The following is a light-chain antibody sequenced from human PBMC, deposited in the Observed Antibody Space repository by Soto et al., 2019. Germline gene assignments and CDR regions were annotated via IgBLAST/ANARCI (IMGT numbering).Light chain of an antibody. CDR1: QGVSNY. V-gene: IGKV3-11*01. Sequence: EIVLTQSPATLSLSPGERATLSCRASQGVSNYLAWYQQKPGQAPRLLIYDVSNRATGIPARFGGSGSGTDFTLTISSLEPEDFAVYFCQQRSNWPLTFGGGTKVEIK. CDR2: DVS. CDR3: QQRSNWPLT. J-gene: IGKJ4*01.